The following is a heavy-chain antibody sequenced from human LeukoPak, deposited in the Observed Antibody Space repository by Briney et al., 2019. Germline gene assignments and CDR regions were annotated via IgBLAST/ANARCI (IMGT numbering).Heavy chain of an antibody. CDR3: ATDLIALAPRQY. V-gene: IGHV3-30-3*01. Sequence: GSLGLSCAASGFPFSSYAMYWVRQAPGKGLGWVAFISYDGSNKIHADSMKGRFTISRDNSKNTLYLQINSLRAEDTAIYYCATDLIALAPRQYWGRGTLVTVS. D-gene: IGHD3-16*01. CDR2: ISYDGSNK. J-gene: IGHJ4*02. CDR1: GFPFSSYA.